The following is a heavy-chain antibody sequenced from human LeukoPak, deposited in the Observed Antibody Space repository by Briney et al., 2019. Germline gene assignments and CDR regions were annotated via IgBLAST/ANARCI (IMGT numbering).Heavy chain of an antibody. Sequence: ASVKVSCKASGYTFTSYDINWVRQATGQGLEWIGTINPSGGSTTYAQKFQGRVTMTRDTSTSTVYMELSSLRSEDTAVYYCARDHGSAYYRAPRHWGQGTLVTVSS. CDR3: ARDHGSAYYRAPRH. D-gene: IGHD3-10*01. J-gene: IGHJ1*01. V-gene: IGHV1-46*01. CDR2: INPSGGST. CDR1: GYTFTSYD.